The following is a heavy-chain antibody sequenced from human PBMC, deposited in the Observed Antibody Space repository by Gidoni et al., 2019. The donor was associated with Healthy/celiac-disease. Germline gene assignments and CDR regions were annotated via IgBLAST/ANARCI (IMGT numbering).Heavy chain of an antibody. CDR1: GGSFSGYY. CDR2: INHSGST. V-gene: IGHV4-34*01. J-gene: IGHJ4*02. Sequence: QVQLQQWGAGLLKPSETLSLTCAVYGGSFSGYYWIWIRQPPGKGLEWIGEINHSGSTNYNPSLKSRVTISVDTSKNQFSLKLSSVTAADTAVYYCATPAALDFWSGYDYWGQGTLVTVSS. D-gene: IGHD3-3*01. CDR3: ATPAALDFWSGYDY.